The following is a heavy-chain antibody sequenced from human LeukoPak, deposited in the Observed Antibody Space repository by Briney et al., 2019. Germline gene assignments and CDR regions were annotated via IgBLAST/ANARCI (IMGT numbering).Heavy chain of an antibody. D-gene: IGHD2-15*01. J-gene: IGHJ4*02. CDR3: ARAVGIVVVVVATLDY. Sequence: ASVKVSCKASGYTFTNNYMHWVRQAPGRGLEWMGIINPSGGSTNYAQKFQGRVTMTRDTSTSTVYMELSGLRSEDTAVYYCARAVGIVVVVVATLDYWGQGTLVTVSS. V-gene: IGHV1-46*01. CDR2: INPSGGST. CDR1: GYTFTNNY.